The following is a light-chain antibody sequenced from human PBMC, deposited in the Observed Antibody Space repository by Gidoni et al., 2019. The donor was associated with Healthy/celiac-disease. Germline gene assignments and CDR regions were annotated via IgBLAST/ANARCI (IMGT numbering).Light chain of an antibody. Sequence: EIVMTQSPATLSVSPGERATLSCRASQSVNSNLAWYQQKPGQAPRLLIYGASTRATGIPARFSGSGSGTEFTLTISSLQSEDFAVYYCQQYNNWPPGITFXPXTKVDIK. CDR3: QQYNNWPPGIT. CDR2: GAS. V-gene: IGKV3-15*01. J-gene: IGKJ3*01. CDR1: QSVNSN.